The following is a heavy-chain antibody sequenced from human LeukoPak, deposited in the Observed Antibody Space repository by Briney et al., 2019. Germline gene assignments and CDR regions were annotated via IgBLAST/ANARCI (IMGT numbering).Heavy chain of an antibody. CDR3: ARDLSFTAMVTGWYFDL. V-gene: IGHV4-59*01. J-gene: IGHJ2*01. CDR2: IYYSGST. Sequence: PSETLSLTCTVSGGSISSYYWSWIRQPPGKGLEWIGYIYYSGSTNYNPSLKSRVTISVDTSKNQFSLKLSSVTAADTAVYYCARDLSFTAMVTGWYFDLWGRGTLVTVSS. D-gene: IGHD5-18*01. CDR1: GGSISSYY.